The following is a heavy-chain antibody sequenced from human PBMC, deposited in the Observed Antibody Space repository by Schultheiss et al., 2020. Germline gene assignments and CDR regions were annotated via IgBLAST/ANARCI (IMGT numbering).Heavy chain of an antibody. V-gene: IGHV3-23*01. CDR3: ARYYDWYYYMDV. Sequence: GGSLRLSCAASGFTFSSYAMSWVRQAPGKGLEWVSAISGSGGSTYYADSVKGRFTISRDNSKNTLYLQMNSLRAEDTAVYYCARYYDWYYYMDVWGKGTTVTVSS. J-gene: IGHJ6*03. CDR1: GFTFSSYA. D-gene: IGHD3-3*01. CDR2: ISGSGGST.